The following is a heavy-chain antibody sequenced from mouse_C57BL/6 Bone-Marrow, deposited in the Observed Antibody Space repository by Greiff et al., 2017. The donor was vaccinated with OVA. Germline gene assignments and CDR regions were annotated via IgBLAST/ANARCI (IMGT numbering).Heavy chain of an antibody. D-gene: IGHD5-1*01. J-gene: IGHJ3*01. V-gene: IGHV1-54*01. CDR2: INPGSGGT. CDR3: ARSRVLRGFAY. CDR1: GYAFTNYL. Sequence: QVQLKESGAELVRPGTSVKVSCKASGYAFTNYLIEWVKQRPGQGLEWIGVINPGSGGTNYNEKFKGKATLTADKSSSTAYMQLSSLTSEDSAVYFCARSRVLRGFAYWGQGTLVTVSA.